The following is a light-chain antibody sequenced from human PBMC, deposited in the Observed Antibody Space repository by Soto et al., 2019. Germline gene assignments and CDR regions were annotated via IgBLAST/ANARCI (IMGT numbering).Light chain of an antibody. CDR1: QSIFYSSNNKNY. Sequence: DIVMTQSPDSLAVSLGERATINCKSSQSIFYSSNNKNYLAWYQQKPGQPPKLLIYWASTRESGVPDRFSGSGSGTDFTRPISSLQAEDVAVYYCQQYYDTPRWTFVQGTKVEIK. CDR3: QQYYDTPRWT. CDR2: WAS. J-gene: IGKJ1*01. V-gene: IGKV4-1*01.